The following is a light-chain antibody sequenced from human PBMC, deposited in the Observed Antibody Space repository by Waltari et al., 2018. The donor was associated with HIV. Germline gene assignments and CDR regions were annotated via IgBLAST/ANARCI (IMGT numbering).Light chain of an antibody. Sequence: SYVLTQPPSVSVAPGQTARITCGGHNIGRKRVQWFQQMSGLAPVVGVLADSERPSGFPGRCAGSNSGNSATLTISRVEAGDEAAYYCQVWVCSSDPPAVVFGGGTRLAVL. V-gene: IGLV3-21*02. J-gene: IGLJ2*01. CDR3: QVWVCSSDPPAVV. CDR1: NIGRKR. CDR2: ADS.